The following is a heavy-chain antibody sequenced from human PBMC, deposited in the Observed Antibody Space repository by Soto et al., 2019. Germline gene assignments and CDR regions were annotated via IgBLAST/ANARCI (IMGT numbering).Heavy chain of an antibody. CDR3: ARGAPVDLDY. J-gene: IGHJ4*02. CDR1: GGSISSGGYS. V-gene: IGHV4-30-2*01. CDR2: IYHSGST. Sequence: QLQLQESGSGLVKPSQTLSLTCAVSGGSISSGGYSWSWIRQPPGKGLEWIGYIYHSGSTYYNPPLKSRVTISVDRSKTQFSLKLSSVAAADAAVYYCARGAPVDLDYWGQGALVTVSS.